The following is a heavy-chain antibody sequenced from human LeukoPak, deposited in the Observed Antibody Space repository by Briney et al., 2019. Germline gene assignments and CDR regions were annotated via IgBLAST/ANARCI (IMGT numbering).Heavy chain of an antibody. CDR2: IYHSGST. V-gene: IGHV4-39*01. Sequence: SETLSLTCTVSGGSITGSTYYWGWIRQSPGKELEWIANIYHSGSTYYSPSLKSRVTMSVDTSKNQFSLKLSSVTAADTAVYYCARRGYGFDPWGQGTLVAVSS. CDR3: ARRGYGFDP. CDR1: GGSITGSTYY. J-gene: IGHJ5*02. D-gene: IGHD2-15*01.